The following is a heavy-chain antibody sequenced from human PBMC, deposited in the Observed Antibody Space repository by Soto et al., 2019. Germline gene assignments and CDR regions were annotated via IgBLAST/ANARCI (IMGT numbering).Heavy chain of an antibody. CDR2: ISGSGGST. CDR1: GFTFSSDA. CDR3: AKGKTIYYDSSRYHAFDI. Sequence: EVQLLESGGGLVQPSGSLRLSCAASGFTFSSDAIRWVRQAPRKGLEWVSAISGSGGSTYYADSVKGRFTISRDNSKNTLYLEMTSLRAEDTAVYYCAKGKTIYYDSSRYHAFDIWGQETMVTVTS. D-gene: IGHD3-22*01. J-gene: IGHJ3*02. V-gene: IGHV3-23*01.